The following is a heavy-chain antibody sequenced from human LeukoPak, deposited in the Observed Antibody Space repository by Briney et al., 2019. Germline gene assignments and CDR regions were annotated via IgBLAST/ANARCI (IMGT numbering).Heavy chain of an antibody. J-gene: IGHJ4*02. CDR1: GFTFSSYS. CDR2: ISSSSSYI. D-gene: IGHD2-15*01. Sequence: GGSLRLSCAASGFTFSSYSMNWVRQAPGKGLEWVSSISSSSSYIYYADSVKGRFTISRDNAKNSLYLQMNSLRAEDTAVYYCARGYCSGGTCYSLGSRDQLPLDYWGLGTLVTVSS. V-gene: IGHV3-21*01. CDR3: ARGYCSGGTCYSLGSRDQLPLDY.